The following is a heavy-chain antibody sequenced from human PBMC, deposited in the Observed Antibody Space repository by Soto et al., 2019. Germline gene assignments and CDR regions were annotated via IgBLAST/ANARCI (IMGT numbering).Heavy chain of an antibody. V-gene: IGHV4-59*08. J-gene: IGHJ6*03. CDR2: MHYTGFS. CDR1: GDSVTSHY. Sequence: PSETLSLTCSFSGDSVTSHYLTWIRQSPEKGLEWIGYMHYTGFSNYNPSLKSRLTISVDTSKNQFSLKLSSVTAADTAVYYCARHGDPRLLAREDYYYYYMDVWGKGTTVTVSS. CDR3: ARHGDPRLLAREDYYYYYMDV. D-gene: IGHD7-27*01.